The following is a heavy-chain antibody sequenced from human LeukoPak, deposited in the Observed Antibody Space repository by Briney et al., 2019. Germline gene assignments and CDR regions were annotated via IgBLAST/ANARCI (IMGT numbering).Heavy chain of an antibody. CDR2: IIPILGIA. D-gene: IGHD2-15*01. CDR3: AREGCSGGSCRGGRYYFDY. CDR1: GGTFSSYT. J-gene: IGHJ4*02. V-gene: IGHV1-69*04. Sequence: ASVKVSCKPSGGTFSSYTISWVRQAPGQGLEWMGRIIPILGIANYAQKFQGRVTITADKSTSTAYMELSSLRSEDTAVYYCAREGCSGGSCRGGRYYFDYWGQGTLVTVSS.